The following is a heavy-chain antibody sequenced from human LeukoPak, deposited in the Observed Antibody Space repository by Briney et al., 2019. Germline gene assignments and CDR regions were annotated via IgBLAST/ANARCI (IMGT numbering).Heavy chain of an antibody. CDR2: IKQDGSEK. V-gene: IGHV3-7*01. J-gene: IGHJ6*02. CDR1: GFTFSSYW. Sequence: GGSLRLSCAASGFTFSSYWMSWVRQAPGKGLEWVANIKQDGSEKYYVDSVKGRFTISRDNAKNSLYLQMNSLRAEDTAVYYCARDLIYYDFWSGKGLPYYYYGMDVWGQGTTVTVSS. CDR3: ARDLIYYDFWSGKGLPYYYYGMDV. D-gene: IGHD3-3*01.